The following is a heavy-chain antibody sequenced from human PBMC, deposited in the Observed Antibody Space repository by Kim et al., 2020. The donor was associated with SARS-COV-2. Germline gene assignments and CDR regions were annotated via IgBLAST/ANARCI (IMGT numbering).Heavy chain of an antibody. D-gene: IGHD3-16*01. CDR3: ARRGGSIMITFGGVIGAFDI. V-gene: IGHV1-46*01. CDR2: INPSGGST. J-gene: IGHJ3*02. CDR1: GYTFTSYY. Sequence: ASVKVSCKASGYTFTSYYMHWVRQAPGQGLEWMGIINPSGGSTSYAQKLQGRVTMTRDTSTSTVYMELSSLRSEDTAVYNCARRGGSIMITFGGVIGAFDIWGQGTMVTFSS.